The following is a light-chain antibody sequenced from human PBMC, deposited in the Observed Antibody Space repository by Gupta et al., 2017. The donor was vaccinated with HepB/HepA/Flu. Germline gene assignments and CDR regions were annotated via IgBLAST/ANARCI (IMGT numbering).Light chain of an antibody. CDR3: QQWANSGWT. V-gene: IGKV3-20*01. CDR2: GAS. CDR1: QPVGNIY. J-gene: IGKJ1*01. Sequence: EIVLTQSPGTLSLSPGERATLSCRASQPVGNIYVAWYQQKPGQAPRLLIYGASSRAAGIPDRFSGSGSGTDFSLTINRLEPEDVAVYYCQQWANSGWTFGQGTKVEIK.